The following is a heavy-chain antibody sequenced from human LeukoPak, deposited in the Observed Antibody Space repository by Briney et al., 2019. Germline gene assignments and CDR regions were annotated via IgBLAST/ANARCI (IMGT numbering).Heavy chain of an antibody. CDR3: ARRGHDYGGSYYFDY. CDR1: GYTFTSYD. Sequence: ASVKVSCKASGYTFTSYDINWVRQAPGQGREWMGWMNANSGNTGYAQKFQGRVTMTRNTSTSTPYMELSSLRSEDTAVYYCARRGHDYGGSYYFDYWGQGTLVTVSS. J-gene: IGHJ4*02. V-gene: IGHV1-8*01. D-gene: IGHD4-23*01. CDR2: MNANSGNT.